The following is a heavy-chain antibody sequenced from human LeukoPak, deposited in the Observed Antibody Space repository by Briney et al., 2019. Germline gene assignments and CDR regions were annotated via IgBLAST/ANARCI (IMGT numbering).Heavy chain of an antibody. CDR1: GGSISSSSYY. D-gene: IGHD3-10*01. CDR3: ASNQMKSYSFAAFDI. Sequence: PSETLSLTCTVSGGSISSSSYYWGWIRQPPGKGLEWIGSIYYSGSTYYNPSLKSRVTISVDTSKNQFSLKLSSVTAADTAVYYCASNQMKSYSFAAFDIWGQGTMVTVSS. CDR2: IYYSGST. V-gene: IGHV4-39*07. J-gene: IGHJ3*02.